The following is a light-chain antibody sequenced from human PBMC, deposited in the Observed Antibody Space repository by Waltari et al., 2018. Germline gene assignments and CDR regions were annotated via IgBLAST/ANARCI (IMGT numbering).Light chain of an antibody. J-gene: IGKJ2*01. CDR2: EAS. V-gene: IGKV1-33*01. CDR3: QQYDHLPYT. Sequence: DIQMTQSPSSLSASVGDRVTITCQASQDISNYLHWHQQKPGKAPKVLIYEASNLERGVPPRFSGSGSGTDFTFTISSLQPEDIGTYYCQQYDHLPYTFGQGTKLEI. CDR1: QDISNY.